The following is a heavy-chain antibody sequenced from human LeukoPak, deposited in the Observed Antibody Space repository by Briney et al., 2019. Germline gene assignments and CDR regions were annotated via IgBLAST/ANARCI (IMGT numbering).Heavy chain of an antibody. Sequence: GGSLRLSCAASGFTFSSYSMNWVRQAPGKGLEWVSSISSSSSYIYYADSVKGRFTISRDNAKNSLYLQMNSLRAEDTAVYYCARASTVTNDAFDIWGQGTMVTVSS. CDR2: ISSSSSYI. J-gene: IGHJ3*02. V-gene: IGHV3-21*01. CDR1: GFTFSSYS. D-gene: IGHD4-17*01. CDR3: ARASTVTNDAFDI.